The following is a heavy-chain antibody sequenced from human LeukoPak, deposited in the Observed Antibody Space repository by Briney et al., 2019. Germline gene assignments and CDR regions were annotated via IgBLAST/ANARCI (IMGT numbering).Heavy chain of an antibody. D-gene: IGHD5-24*01. Sequence: PGGSLRLSCAASGSTFSSYSMNWVRQAPGKGLEWVSSISSSSSYIYYADSVKGRFTISRDNAKNSLYLQMNSLRAEDTAVYYCARDIRWLQSRPFDYWGQGTLVTVSS. CDR1: GSTFSSYS. V-gene: IGHV3-21*01. J-gene: IGHJ4*02. CDR3: ARDIRWLQSRPFDY. CDR2: ISSSSSYI.